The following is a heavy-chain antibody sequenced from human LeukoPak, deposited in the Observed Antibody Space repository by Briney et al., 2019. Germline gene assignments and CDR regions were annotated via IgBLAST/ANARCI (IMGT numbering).Heavy chain of an antibody. CDR1: VGSITSYY. V-gene: IGHV4-4*07. D-gene: IGHD5-18*01. J-gene: IGHJ4*02. CDR2: IYSSGST. CDR3: ARGTTAMGH. Sequence: PSDTLSLTCTVSVGSITSYYWSWIRQPAGKGLEWIGGIYSSGSTDYNPSLKSRATMSVDASKNQLSLNLSSATAADSAVYYCARGTTAMGHWRQGTLVTVSS.